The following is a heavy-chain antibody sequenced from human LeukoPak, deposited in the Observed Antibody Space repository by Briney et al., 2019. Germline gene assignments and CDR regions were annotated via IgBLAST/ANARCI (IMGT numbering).Heavy chain of an antibody. CDR3: ARGEDSSGYSP. CDR1: GFTFSSYS. Sequence: GGSLRLSCAASGFTFSSYSMNWVRQAPGKGLEWVSSISSSSSYICYADSVKGRFTISRDNAKNSLYLQMNSLRAEDTAVYYCARGEDSSGYSPWGQGTLVTVSS. J-gene: IGHJ5*02. D-gene: IGHD3-22*01. V-gene: IGHV3-21*01. CDR2: ISSSSSYI.